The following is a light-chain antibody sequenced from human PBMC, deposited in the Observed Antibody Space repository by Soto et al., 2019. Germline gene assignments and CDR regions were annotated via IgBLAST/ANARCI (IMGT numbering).Light chain of an antibody. CDR1: QSISSW. CDR3: QQYNSYSIT. Sequence: DIQMTQSPSSLSASVEDRVIITCRASQSISSWLAWYQQKPGKAPKLLIYKASSLESGVPSRFSGSGSGTEFTLTISSLQPDDFATYYCQQYNSYSITFGQGTRLEIK. J-gene: IGKJ5*01. CDR2: KAS. V-gene: IGKV1-5*03.